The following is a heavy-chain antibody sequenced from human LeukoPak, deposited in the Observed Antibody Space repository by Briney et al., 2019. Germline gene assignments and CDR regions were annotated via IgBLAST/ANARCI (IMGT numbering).Heavy chain of an antibody. V-gene: IGHV3-23*01. CDR2: ISGSGGST. Sequence: ETLSLTCTVSGGSISSGGYYWSWVRQAPGKGLGWVSAISGSGGSTYYADSVKGRFTISRDNSKNTLYLQMNSLRAEDTAVYYCAKDQYSSSWTTLFDYWGQGTLVTVSS. CDR1: GGSISSGGYY. J-gene: IGHJ4*02. D-gene: IGHD6-13*01. CDR3: AKDQYSSSWTTLFDY.